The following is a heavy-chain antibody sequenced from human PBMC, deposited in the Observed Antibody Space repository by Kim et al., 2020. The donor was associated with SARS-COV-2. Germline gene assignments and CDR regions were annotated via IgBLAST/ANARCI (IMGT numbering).Heavy chain of an antibody. Sequence: GGSLRLSCAATGFTFNTYAMPWVRQAPGKGLEWVSAINGDGTNTHYADSVTGRFTISRDNSKNMLYLQMNSLRAEDTAVYYCAKYCILGVCPYRYFDWWGEGALFTVSS. V-gene: IGHV3-23*01. J-gene: IGHJ4*02. D-gene: IGHD2-8*01. CDR2: INGDGTNT. CDR1: GFTFNTYA. CDR3: AKYCILGVCPYRYFDW.